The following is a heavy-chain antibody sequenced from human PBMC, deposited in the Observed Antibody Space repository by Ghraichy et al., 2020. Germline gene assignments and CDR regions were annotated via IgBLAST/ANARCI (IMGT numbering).Heavy chain of an antibody. Sequence: ASVKVSCKTSGYTFINFGISWVRQAPGQGLEWMAWINPYDGLTTYAQRLQGRVTMTTDTSTATAYMELGGLTSDDTAVYYCARDFARPLAAPRGSYRNCFDPWGQGSLVIVSS. V-gene: IGHV1-18*01. CDR2: INPYDGLT. J-gene: IGHJ5*02. D-gene: IGHD2-15*01. CDR3: ARDFARPLAAPRGSYRNCFDP. CDR1: GYTFINFG.